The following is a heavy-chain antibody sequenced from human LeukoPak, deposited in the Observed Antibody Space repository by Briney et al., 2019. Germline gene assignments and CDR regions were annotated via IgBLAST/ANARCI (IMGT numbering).Heavy chain of an antibody. CDR3: ARVWVESGYLDPNLPRNRYYYYYMDV. Sequence: ASVKVSCKASGYTFTGYYMHWVRQAPGQGLEWMGRINPNSGGTNYAQKFQGRVTMTRDTSISTAYMELSRLRSDDTAVYYCARVWVESGYLDPNLPRNRYYYYYMDVWGKGTTVTVSS. V-gene: IGHV1-2*06. CDR1: GYTFTGYY. J-gene: IGHJ6*03. D-gene: IGHD5-12*01. CDR2: INPNSGGT.